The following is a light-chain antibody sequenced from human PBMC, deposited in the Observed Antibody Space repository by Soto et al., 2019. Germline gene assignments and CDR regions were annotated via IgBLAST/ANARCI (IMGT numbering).Light chain of an antibody. CDR2: SNS. J-gene: IGLJ2*01. CDR1: SSNIGSNS. V-gene: IGLV1-47*01. Sequence: QSVLTQPPSASGTPGQRVTISCSGSSSNIGSNSVHWYQQLPGTAPKPLIYSNSQRPSGVPERISGSKSGTSASLAISGLRSEDEADYYCAAWDDSLSGVVFGGGTKLTVL. CDR3: AAWDDSLSGVV.